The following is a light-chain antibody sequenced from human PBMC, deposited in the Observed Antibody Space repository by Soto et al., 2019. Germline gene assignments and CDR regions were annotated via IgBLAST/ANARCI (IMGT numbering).Light chain of an antibody. CDR1: RRDVGGYNY. Sequence: QSALTQPASVSGSPGQSITISCTGTRRDVGGYNYVSWYQQYPGKSPKLLIYEVTHRPSGVSNRFSGSKSGNTASLTISGLQAEDEADYYCSSSGGSPTYVFGTGTKLTVL. V-gene: IGLV2-14*01. J-gene: IGLJ1*01. CDR3: SSSGGSPTYV. CDR2: EVT.